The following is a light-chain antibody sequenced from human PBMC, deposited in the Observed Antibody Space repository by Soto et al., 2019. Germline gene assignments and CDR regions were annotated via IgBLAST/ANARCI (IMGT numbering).Light chain of an antibody. CDR2: DAS. Sequence: EIVMTQSPGTLSVSPGERATISCRASQSVSSITYLAWYQQKPGQAPRLLIYDASNRATGIPARFSGSGSGTDFTLTISSLEPEDFAVYYCQQRSNWPPLFGQGTRLEIK. CDR1: QSVSSITY. V-gene: IGKV3-11*01. J-gene: IGKJ5*01. CDR3: QQRSNWPPL.